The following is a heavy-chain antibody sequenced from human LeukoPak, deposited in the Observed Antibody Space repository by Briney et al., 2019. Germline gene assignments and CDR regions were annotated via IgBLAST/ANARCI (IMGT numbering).Heavy chain of an antibody. CDR2: MKPNSGNT. D-gene: IGHD2-2*01. CDR3: ARFAMTFLYYYYGMDV. J-gene: IGHJ6*02. Sequence: ASVKVSCKASGYTFTSYDINWVRQATGQGLEWMGWMKPNSGNTGYEQKFQGRVTMTRNTSISTAYMELSSLRSEDTAVYYCARFAMTFLYYYYGMDVWGQGTTVTVSS. CDR1: GYTFTSYD. V-gene: IGHV1-8*01.